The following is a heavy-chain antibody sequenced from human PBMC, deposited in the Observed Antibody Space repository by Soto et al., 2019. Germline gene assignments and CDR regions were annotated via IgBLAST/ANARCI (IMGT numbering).Heavy chain of an antibody. CDR1: GDSISGSDFY. Sequence: QVGLQETGPGLVKPSQTLSLTCAVSGDSISGSDFYWDWIRQSPGKGLGWIGYIHNSGTTYSNPSLKSRVTFSVDTPKYQFSLSLTAVTAADSAVYYCAREGVTGTGSLDDWGRGTMVIVSS. D-gene: IGHD1-20*01. J-gene: IGHJ3*01. CDR3: AREGVTGTGSLDD. V-gene: IGHV4-30-4*01. CDR2: IHNSGTT.